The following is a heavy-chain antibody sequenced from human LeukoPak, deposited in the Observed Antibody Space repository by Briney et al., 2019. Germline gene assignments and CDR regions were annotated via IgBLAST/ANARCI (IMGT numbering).Heavy chain of an antibody. J-gene: IGHJ3*02. CDR1: GFTFSSYW. V-gene: IGHV3-7*01. CDR2: VKQDGSEK. D-gene: IGHD1-26*01. CDR3: ARDRWELLSGAFDI. Sequence: GGSLRLSCAASGFTFSSYWMSWVRQAPGKGLEWVANVKQDGSEKYSVDSVKGRFTISRDNAKNSVYLQMNSLRAEDTALYYCARDRWELLSGAFDIWGQGTMVTVSS.